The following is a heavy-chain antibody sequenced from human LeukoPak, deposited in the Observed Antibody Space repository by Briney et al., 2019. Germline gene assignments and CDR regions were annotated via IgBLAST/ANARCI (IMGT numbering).Heavy chain of an antibody. J-gene: IGHJ3*02. CDR2: ISSSGSTI. Sequence: PGGSLRLSCAASGFTFSDYYMSWIRQAPGKGLEWVSYISSSGSTICYADSVKGRFTISRDNAKNSLYLQMNSLRAEDTAVYYCARDIPYDSSGYDAFDIWGQGTMVTVSS. CDR3: ARDIPYDSSGYDAFDI. CDR1: GFTFSDYY. D-gene: IGHD3-22*01. V-gene: IGHV3-11*04.